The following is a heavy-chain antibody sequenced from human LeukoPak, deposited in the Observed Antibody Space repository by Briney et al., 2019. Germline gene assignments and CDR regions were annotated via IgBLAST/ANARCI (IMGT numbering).Heavy chain of an antibody. J-gene: IGHJ4*02. V-gene: IGHV1-2*02. CDR1: GYTFTGYY. CDR2: INPNSGGT. Sequence: GASVKVSFKASGYTFTGYYMHWVRQAPGQGLEWMGWINPNSGGTNYAQKFQGRVTMTRDTSISTAYMELSRLRSDDTAVYYCARGGKIVLLWFDRGSYFDYWGQGTLVTVSS. D-gene: IGHD3-10*01. CDR3: ARGGKIVLLWFDRGSYFDY.